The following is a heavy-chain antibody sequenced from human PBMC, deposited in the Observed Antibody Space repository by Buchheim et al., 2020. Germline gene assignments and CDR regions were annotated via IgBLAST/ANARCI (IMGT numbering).Heavy chain of an antibody. J-gene: IGHJ4*02. D-gene: IGHD6-6*01. CDR2: ISSSSSHT. CDR1: GFTFSDYY. CDR3: ARDSWQLAPED. V-gene: IGHV3-11*06. Sequence: VKLVESGGGLVKPGGSLRLSCAASGFTFSDYYMSWLREGQGKWLEWVSYISSSSSHTNYADSVKGRFSISRDNATDSLYLQMNSLRAEDTAVYYCARDSWQLAPEDWGQGTL.